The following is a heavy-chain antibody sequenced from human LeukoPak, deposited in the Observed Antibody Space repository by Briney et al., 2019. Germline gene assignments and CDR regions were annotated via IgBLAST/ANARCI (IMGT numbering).Heavy chain of an antibody. CDR2: INPSTGST. CDR3: ARTRDDYTHADY. Sequence: ASVKASCKASAYTSTSYYMHWVRQAPGQGLEWMGIINPSTGSTSYAQKFQGRVTMTRDTSTSTVYMELSSLRSEDTAVYYCARTRDDYTHADYWGQGTLVTVSS. CDR1: AYTSTSYY. V-gene: IGHV1-46*01. D-gene: IGHD5-24*01. J-gene: IGHJ4*02.